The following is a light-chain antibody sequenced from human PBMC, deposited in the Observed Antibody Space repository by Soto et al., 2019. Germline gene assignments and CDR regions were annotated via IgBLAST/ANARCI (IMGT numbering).Light chain of an antibody. CDR3: MQALQTPYT. V-gene: IGKV2-28*01. Sequence: IVMTQSPPSLTVTPGEPASISCRSSQRLLHSNGNNFLDWYLQKPGQSPQLLIYLGFNRASGVPDRVSGSGAGKDFTLKISRVEAEDVGVYYCMQALQTPYTFGQGTKLEIK. CDR2: LGF. J-gene: IGKJ2*01. CDR1: QRLLHSNGNNF.